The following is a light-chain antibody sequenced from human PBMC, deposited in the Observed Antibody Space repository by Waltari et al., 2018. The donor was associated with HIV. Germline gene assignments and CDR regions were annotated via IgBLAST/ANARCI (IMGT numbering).Light chain of an antibody. J-gene: IGLJ1*01. Sequence: QSALTQPRSVSGSPGQSVTIPCTGTSRDVGGYNYVSWYQQHPGKAPKFMIYDVSKRPSGVPDRFSGSKYGNTASLIISGLQAEDEADYYCCSYAGSFYVFGTGTKVTVL. CDR2: DVS. CDR1: SRDVGGYNY. CDR3: CSYAGSFYV. V-gene: IGLV2-11*01.